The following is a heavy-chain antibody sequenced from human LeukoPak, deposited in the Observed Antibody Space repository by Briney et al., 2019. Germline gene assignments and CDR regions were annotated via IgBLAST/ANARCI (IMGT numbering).Heavy chain of an antibody. J-gene: IGHJ4*02. CDR3: ASAYCSGGSCCDWGYFDY. V-gene: IGHV1-18*01. CDR2: ISAYNGNT. CDR1: GYTFTSYG. D-gene: IGHD2-15*01. Sequence: ASVKVSCKASGYTFTSYGISWVRQAPGQGLEWMGWISAYNGNTNYAQKLQGRVTMTTDTSTSTAYMELRGLRSDDTAVYYCASAYCSGGSCCDWGYFDYWGQGTLVTVSS.